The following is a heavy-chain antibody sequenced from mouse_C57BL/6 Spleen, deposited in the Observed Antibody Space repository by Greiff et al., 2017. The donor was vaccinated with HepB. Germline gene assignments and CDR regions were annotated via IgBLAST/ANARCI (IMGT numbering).Heavy chain of an antibody. Sequence: QVQLQQPGAELVMPGASVKLSCKASGYTFTSYWMHWVKQRPGQGLEWIGEIDPSDSYTNYNQKFKGKSTLTVDKSSSTAYMQLSSLTSEDSAVYYCASGRTSYDGYSPYSFDYWGPGTTLTVSS. CDR3: ASGRTSYDGYSPYSFDY. CDR1: GYTFTSYW. D-gene: IGHD2-3*01. CDR2: IDPSDSYT. V-gene: IGHV1-69*01. J-gene: IGHJ2*01.